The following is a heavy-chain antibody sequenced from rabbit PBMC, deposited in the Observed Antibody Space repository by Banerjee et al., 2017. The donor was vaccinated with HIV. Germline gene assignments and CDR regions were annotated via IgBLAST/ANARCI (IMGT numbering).Heavy chain of an antibody. J-gene: IGHJ4*01. V-gene: IGHV1S7*01. CDR2: NDPVFGST. Sequence: QSLEESGGDLVKPGASLTLSCKASGFDFSSYYMSWVRQAPGKGLEWIGYNDPVFGSTYYAGWVNGRFPIPSHNAQNTLYLQLNSLTAADTATYFCARDAGYAGSNFWGPGTLVTVS. D-gene: IGHD4-2*01. CDR3: ARDAGYAGSNF. CDR1: GFDFSSYY.